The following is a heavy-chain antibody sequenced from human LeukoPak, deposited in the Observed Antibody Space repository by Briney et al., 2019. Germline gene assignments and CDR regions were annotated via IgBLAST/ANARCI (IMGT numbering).Heavy chain of an antibody. CDR3: AKGVGYSSGWYMDYCYMDV. CDR1: GFTFDDYA. V-gene: IGHV3-43*02. CDR2: ISGDGGST. J-gene: IGHJ6*03. D-gene: IGHD6-19*01. Sequence: GGSLRLSCAASGFTFDDYAMHWVRQAPGKGLEWVSLISGDGGSTYYADSVKGRFTISRDNSKNSLYLQMNSLRTEDTALYYCAKGVGYSSGWYMDYCYMDVWGKGTTVTVSS.